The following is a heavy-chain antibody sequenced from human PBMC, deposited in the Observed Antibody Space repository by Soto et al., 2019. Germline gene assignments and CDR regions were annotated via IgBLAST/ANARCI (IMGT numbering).Heavy chain of an antibody. CDR2: IIPVVGIP. J-gene: IGHJ4*02. CDR1: GGTFRNSP. CDR3: ARVLEFRDGYISHFDF. D-gene: IGHD5-12*01. Sequence: QVQLVQSGAEVKKPGSSVKVSCKAAGGTFRNSPFSWVRQAPGQGLEWMGGIIPVVGIPNYAQKFQGRVTITADESPTTVYMELSSLRSEDTAVYYCARVLEFRDGYISHFDFWGQGTQVTVSS. V-gene: IGHV1-69*01.